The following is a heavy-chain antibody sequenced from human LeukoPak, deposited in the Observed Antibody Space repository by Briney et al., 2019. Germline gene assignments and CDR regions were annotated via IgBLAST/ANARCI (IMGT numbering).Heavy chain of an antibody. D-gene: IGHD6-13*01. CDR2: IVPIFGTT. Sequence: SVKVSCKASGGTFNTYSISWVRQAPGQGLEWMGGIVPIFGTTSYAQKFQDRVTITADGSTTTAYMDLSSLTSEDTAVYFCARGDSMAAAASKTIYFYNYGLDVWGQGTTVTVSS. CDR3: ARGDSMAAAASKTIYFYNYGLDV. J-gene: IGHJ6*02. V-gene: IGHV1-69*13. CDR1: GGTFNTYS.